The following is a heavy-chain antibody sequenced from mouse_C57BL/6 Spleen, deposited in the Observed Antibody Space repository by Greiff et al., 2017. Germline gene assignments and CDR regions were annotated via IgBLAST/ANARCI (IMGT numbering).Heavy chain of an antibody. CDR2: ISDGGSYT. V-gene: IGHV5-4*01. J-gene: IGHJ2*01. CDR3: ARDGYYPYYFDY. D-gene: IGHD2-3*01. Sequence: EVNVVESGGGLVKPGGSLKLSCAASGFTFSSYAMSWVRQTPEKRLEWVATISDGGSYTYYPDNVKGRFTISRDNAKNNLYLQMSHLKSEDTAMYYCARDGYYPYYFDYWGQGTTLTVSS. CDR1: GFTFSSYA.